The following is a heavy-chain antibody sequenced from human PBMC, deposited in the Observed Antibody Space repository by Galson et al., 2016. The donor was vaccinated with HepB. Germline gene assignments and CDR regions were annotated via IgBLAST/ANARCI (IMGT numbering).Heavy chain of an antibody. J-gene: IGHJ4*02. CDR3: FVRPLMVSAEGITTIEGDF. V-gene: IGHV4-34*01. Sequence: SETLSLTCVVYGGSFSGYYWTWVRQPPGKGLEWIGEINHSATTNCNPSLKSRVTLSVDTSKKQFPLNLTSVTAADPGVYYCFVRPLMVSAEGITTIEGDFWGQGALVTVST. D-gene: IGHD2-8*01. CDR2: INHSATT. CDR1: GGSFSGYY.